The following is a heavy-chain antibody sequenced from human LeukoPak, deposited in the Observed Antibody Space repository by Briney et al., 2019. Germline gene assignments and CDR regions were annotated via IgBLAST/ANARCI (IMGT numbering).Heavy chain of an antibody. CDR1: GYTFTCYG. D-gene: IGHD6-13*01. CDR3: ARGYSSNWLQFDP. J-gene: IGHJ5*02. CDR2: ISAYNGNT. Sequence: GASVKVSCKASGYTFTCYGLSWMRQAPGQGLEWMGWISAYNGNTNYAQKFQGRVTMTTDTSTSTAYMELRSLRFDDTAVYYCARGYSSNWLQFDPWGQGTLVTVSS. V-gene: IGHV1-18*01.